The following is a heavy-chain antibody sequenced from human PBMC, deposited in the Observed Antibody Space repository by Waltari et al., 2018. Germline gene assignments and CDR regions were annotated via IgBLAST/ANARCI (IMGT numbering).Heavy chain of an antibody. V-gene: IGHV3-48*03. D-gene: IGHD4-17*01. CDR1: GFTFRSSE. Sequence: EVQLVESGGGLVQPGGSLRLSCAASGFTFRSSEMTWVRRAPGKGREWVSYISSSGSTIYYADSVKGRFTISRDNAKNSLYLQMNSLRAEDTAVYYCARGVRGDYVVWGQGTLVTVSS. CDR3: ARGVRGDYVV. CDR2: ISSSGSTI. J-gene: IGHJ4*02.